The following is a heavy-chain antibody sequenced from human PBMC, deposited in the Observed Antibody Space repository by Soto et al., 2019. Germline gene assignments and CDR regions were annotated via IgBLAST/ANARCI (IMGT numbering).Heavy chain of an antibody. CDR3: TTLSSAVSYSAFDI. CDR2: VTPDGRST. CDR1: GFSFSNYW. V-gene: IGHV3-74*01. D-gene: IGHD6-25*01. J-gene: IGHJ3*02. Sequence: EVQLVESGGGLVQPGGSLRLSCAASGFSFSNYWVHWVRHAPGKGLVWVSRVTPDGRSTSYADSVKGRFTVSRDNAKNTASLEMNSLRVEDTAVYYCTTLSSAVSYSAFDIWGQGTVIIVSS.